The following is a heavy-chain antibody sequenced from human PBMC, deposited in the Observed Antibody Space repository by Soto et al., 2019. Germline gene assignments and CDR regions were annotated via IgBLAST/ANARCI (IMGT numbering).Heavy chain of an antibody. Sequence: GGSLLLSCAASGFTFTTYAMSWVRLAPGQGLEWFSTIPGSGGHKLHPEYAGALKGRFTISRDNSKNTLYLQMNSLRAEDTAVYHCAKGARSYYYYGMDVWGQGTTVTVSS. D-gene: IGHD3-10*01. J-gene: IGHJ6*02. CDR3: AKGARSYYYYGMDV. V-gene: IGHV3-23*01. CDR1: GFTFTTYA. CDR2: IPGSGGHKLHP.